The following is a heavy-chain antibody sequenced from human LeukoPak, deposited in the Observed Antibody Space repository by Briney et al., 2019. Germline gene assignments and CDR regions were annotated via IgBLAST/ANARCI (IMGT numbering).Heavy chain of an antibody. V-gene: IGHV5-51*01. J-gene: IGHJ4*02. D-gene: IGHD4-11*01. CDR3: VCGPTMTSGFDH. CDR2: IYPGDSDT. CDR1: GYSFTNYW. Sequence: GESLKISCKGSGYSFTNYWIGWVRQMPGKGLEWMGIIYPGDSDTRYSLSFKGQVTISADKSISTAHLQWSSLKASDTAMYYCVCGPTMTSGFDHWGRGTQVTVST.